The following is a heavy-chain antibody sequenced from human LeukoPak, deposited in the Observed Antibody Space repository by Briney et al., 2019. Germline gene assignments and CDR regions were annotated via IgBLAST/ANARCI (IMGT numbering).Heavy chain of an antibody. Sequence: SVKVSCKASGGTFSSYAISWVRQAPGQGLEWMGGIIPIFGTANYAQKFQGRVTITADESTSTAYMELSSLRSEDTAVYYCARDRYYYGSGSSGAFDYWGQGTMVTVSS. CDR3: ARDRYYYGSGSSGAFDY. V-gene: IGHV1-69*13. CDR2: IIPIFGTA. D-gene: IGHD3-10*01. J-gene: IGHJ4*03. CDR1: GGTFSSYA.